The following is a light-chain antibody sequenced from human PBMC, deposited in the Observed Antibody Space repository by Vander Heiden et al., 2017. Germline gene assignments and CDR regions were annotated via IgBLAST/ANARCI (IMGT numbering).Light chain of an antibody. V-gene: IGKV1-39*01. J-gene: IGKJ1*01. Sequence: IQMTQSPSSLSASVGDRATITCRASQSIGNYVNWYQHKPGKAPKLLIYGASKLQSGVASTFSGGGSGTDFTLTISSLQPEDFAIYYCQQTDSTPQTFGQGTRVEIK. CDR2: GAS. CDR1: QSIGNY. CDR3: QQTDSTPQT.